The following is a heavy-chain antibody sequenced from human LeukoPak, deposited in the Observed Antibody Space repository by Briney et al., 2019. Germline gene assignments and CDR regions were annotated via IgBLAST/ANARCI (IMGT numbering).Heavy chain of an antibody. CDR2: ISYDGSNK. CDR1: GFTFSSYA. CDR3: ARSGDGTHSFDP. Sequence: PGGSLRLSCAASGFTFSSYAMHWVRQAPGKGLEWVAVISYDGSNKYYADSVKGRFTISRDNSKNTLYLQMNSLRAEDTAVYYCARSGDGTHSFDPWGQGTLVTVSS. D-gene: IGHD3-10*01. V-gene: IGHV3-30-3*01. J-gene: IGHJ5*02.